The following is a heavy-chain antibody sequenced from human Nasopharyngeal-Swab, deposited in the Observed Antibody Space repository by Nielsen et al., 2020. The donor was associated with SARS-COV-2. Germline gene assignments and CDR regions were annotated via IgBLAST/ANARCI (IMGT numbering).Heavy chain of an antibody. J-gene: IGHJ6*02. D-gene: IGHD3-22*01. CDR1: GFAFTGYG. V-gene: IGHV3-33*01. CDR2: IWYDGSNK. Sequence: GESLKISCAASGFAFTGYGMHWVRQAPGKGLEWVAVIWYDGSNKCYADSVKGRFTISRDNSKNTLYLQMNSLRAEDTAVYYCARDYYDSSGYSDYGMDVWGQGTTVTVSS. CDR3: ARDYYDSSGYSDYGMDV.